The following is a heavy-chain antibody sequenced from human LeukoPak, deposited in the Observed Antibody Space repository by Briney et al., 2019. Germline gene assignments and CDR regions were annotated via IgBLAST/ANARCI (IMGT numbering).Heavy chain of an antibody. V-gene: IGHV3-64*01. D-gene: IGHD3-22*01. CDR3: ARDLLPFNQGSGYDR. CDR1: GFTFSSYA. CDR2: ISSNGGST. J-gene: IGHJ4*02. Sequence: GGSLRLSCAASGFTFSSYAMHWVRQAPGKGLEYVSAISSNGGSTYYANSVKGRFTISRDNSKNALYLKMGSLRAEDMAVYDCARDLLPFNQGSGYDRWGQGTLVTVSS.